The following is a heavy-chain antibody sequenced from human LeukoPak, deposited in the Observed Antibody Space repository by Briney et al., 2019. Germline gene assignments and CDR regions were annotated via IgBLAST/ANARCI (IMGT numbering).Heavy chain of an antibody. J-gene: IGHJ3*02. CDR1: GFTFSNCG. D-gene: IGHD1-14*01. Sequence: PGGSLRLSCAASGFTFSNCGMHWVRQAPGKGLEWVAFIWYEGSTQYYVDSVKGRFTISRDNSKNMLYLQMNSLRAEDTAVYYCAKDVTGHGAYDIWGQGTKVTV. CDR3: AKDVTGHGAYDI. V-gene: IGHV3-30*02. CDR2: IWYEGSTQ.